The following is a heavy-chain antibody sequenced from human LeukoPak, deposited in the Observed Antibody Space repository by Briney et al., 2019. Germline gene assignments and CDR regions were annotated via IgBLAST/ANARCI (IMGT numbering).Heavy chain of an antibody. CDR1: GFTFSSYS. CDR3: APSMYRSGSIDVFVV. V-gene: IGHV3-30*03. CDR2: ISFDGNYK. Sequence: GGSLRLSCAASGFTFSSYSMNWVRQAPGQGLEWVAVISFDGNYKYYADSVKGRFTISRDNSKNTLYLQTNSLRDDDTAVYFCAPSMYRSGSIDVFVVGGQGTMATVSS. J-gene: IGHJ3*01. D-gene: IGHD1-26*01.